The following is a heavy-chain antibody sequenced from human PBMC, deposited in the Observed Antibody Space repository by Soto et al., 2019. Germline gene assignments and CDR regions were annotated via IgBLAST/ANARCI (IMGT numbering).Heavy chain of an antibody. CDR3: ASHLIMPGTRGFDY. V-gene: IGHV4-4*02. J-gene: IGHJ4*02. CDR1: SGSITSSNW. CDR2: IYHGGNT. Sequence: QVQLQESGPGLVKPSGTLFLTCAISSGSITSSNWWSWVRQPPGKGLEWIGEIYHGGNTNYNPSLKRRLTISVDRSQNQFSLRLNSVTAADTAVYFCASHLIMPGTRGFDYWGQGSLVTVSS. D-gene: IGHD1-1*01.